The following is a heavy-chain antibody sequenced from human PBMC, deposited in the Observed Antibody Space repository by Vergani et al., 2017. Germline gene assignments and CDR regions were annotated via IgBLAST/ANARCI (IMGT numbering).Heavy chain of an antibody. V-gene: IGHV4-59*01. CDR1: GGSISSYY. D-gene: IGHD3-22*01. CDR3: ARAHRDDSSGDPPFDI. CDR2: IHYSGST. Sequence: QVQLQESGPGLVKPSETLSLTCTVPGGSISSYYWSWIRQSPGKGLEWIGYIHYSGSTNYNPSLKSRVTISVDTSKNQFSLKLSSVTAADTAVYYCARAHRDDSSGDPPFDIWGQGTMVTVSS. J-gene: IGHJ3*02.